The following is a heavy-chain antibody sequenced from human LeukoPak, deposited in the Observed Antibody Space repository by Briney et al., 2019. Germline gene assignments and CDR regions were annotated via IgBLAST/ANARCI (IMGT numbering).Heavy chain of an antibody. CDR1: GFTFSSYG. Sequence: GGSLRLSCAVSGFTFSSYGIHWVRQAPGKGLEWVAVISYDGSSKYYADSVKGRFTISRDNSKNTLYLQMNSLRVEDTAVYYCAKTEYSSGYYFDYWGQGPWSPSPQ. CDR3: AKTEYSSGYYFDY. CDR2: ISYDGSSK. V-gene: IGHV3-30*18. D-gene: IGHD6-25*01. J-gene: IGHJ4*02.